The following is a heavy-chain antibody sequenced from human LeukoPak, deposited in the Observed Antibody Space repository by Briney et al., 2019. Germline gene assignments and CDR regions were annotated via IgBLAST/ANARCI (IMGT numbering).Heavy chain of an antibody. J-gene: IGHJ3*02. CDR1: GFTFSAYG. V-gene: IGHV3-23*01. CDR2: VSGADGTT. D-gene: IGHD3-22*01. CDR3: ARDLYYDSSGYYSYGAFDI. Sequence: PGGSLRLSCAASGFTFSAYGMSWVRQSPRKGLEWVSGVSGADGTTYYADSVKGRFTISRDNSKSTLYLQMNSLRAEDTAVYYCARDLYYDSSGYYSYGAFDIWGQGTMVTVSS.